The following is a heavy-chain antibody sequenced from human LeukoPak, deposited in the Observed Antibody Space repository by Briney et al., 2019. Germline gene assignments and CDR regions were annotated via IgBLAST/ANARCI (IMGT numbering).Heavy chain of an antibody. D-gene: IGHD1-26*01. J-gene: IGHJ4*02. CDR1: GFTFSSYW. CDR2: IKQDGSEK. V-gene: IGHV3-7*01. CDR3: ARDRAWELPLIGY. Sequence: GGSLRLSCAASGFTFSSYWMSWVRQAPGKGLEWVANIKQDGSEKYYVDSVKGRFTISRDNAKNSLYLQMNSLRAEDTAVYYCARDRAWELPLIGYWREGTLVTVSS.